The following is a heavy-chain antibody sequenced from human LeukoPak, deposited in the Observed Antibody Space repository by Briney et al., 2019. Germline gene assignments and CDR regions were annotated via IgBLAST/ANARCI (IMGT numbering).Heavy chain of an antibody. Sequence: SETLSLTCTVSGGSISSYYWGWIRQPPGKGLEWIGSIYYSGSTYYNPSLKSRVTISVDTSKNQFSLKLSSVTAADTAVYYCASEVNVFRPRLDYWGQGTLVTVSS. D-gene: IGHD6-6*01. J-gene: IGHJ4*02. CDR2: IYYSGST. V-gene: IGHV4-39*01. CDR3: ASEVNVFRPRLDY. CDR1: GGSISSYY.